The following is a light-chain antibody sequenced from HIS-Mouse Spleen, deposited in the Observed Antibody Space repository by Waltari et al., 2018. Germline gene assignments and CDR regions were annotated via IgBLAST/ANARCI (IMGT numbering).Light chain of an antibody. CDR1: ALPKKY. J-gene: IGLJ2*01. CDR3: YSTDSSGNHRV. CDR2: EDS. Sequence: SYELTQPPSVSVSPGQTARRSCSGAALPKKYAYWYPQKSGQAPVLVIYEDSKRPSGIPERFSSSSSGTMATLTISGAQVEDEADYYCYSTDSSGNHRVFGGGTKLTVL. V-gene: IGLV3-10*01.